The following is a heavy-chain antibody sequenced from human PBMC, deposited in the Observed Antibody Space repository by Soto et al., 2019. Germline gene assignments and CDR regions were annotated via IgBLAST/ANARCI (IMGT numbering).Heavy chain of an antibody. CDR2: IWYDGSNK. D-gene: IGHD4-17*01. Sequence: QVQLVESGGGVVQHGRSLRLSCAASGFTFSSYGMHWVRQAPGKGLEWVAVIWYDGSNKYYADSVKGRFTISRDNSKNTLYLQMNSLRAEDTAVYYCARDPDDYGGLVGGMDVWGQGTTVTVSS. V-gene: IGHV3-33*01. CDR3: ARDPDDYGGLVGGMDV. CDR1: GFTFSSYG. J-gene: IGHJ6*02.